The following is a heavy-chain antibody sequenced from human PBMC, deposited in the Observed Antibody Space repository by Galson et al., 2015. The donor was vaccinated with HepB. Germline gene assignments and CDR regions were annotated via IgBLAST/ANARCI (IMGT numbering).Heavy chain of an antibody. D-gene: IGHD3-22*01. CDR1: GYTFTSYG. CDR3: ARVITMIVVSYFDY. Sequence: SVKVSCKASGYTFTSYGISWVRQAPGQGLEWMGWISAYNGNTNYAQKLQGRVTMTTDTSTSTAYMELRSLRSDDTAVCYCARVITMIVVSYFDYWGQGTLVTVSS. CDR2: ISAYNGNT. J-gene: IGHJ4*02. V-gene: IGHV1-18*04.